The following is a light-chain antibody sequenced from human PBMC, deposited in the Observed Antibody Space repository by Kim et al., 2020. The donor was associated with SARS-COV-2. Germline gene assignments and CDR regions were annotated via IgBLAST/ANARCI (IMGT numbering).Light chain of an antibody. CDR1: QSVTNSY. J-gene: IGKJ2*01. Sequence: EIVLTQSPGTLSLSPGERATLSCRASQSVTNSYLAWYQQKPGQAPRLLIYAASSRATGIADRFSGSGSGTDFTLTISRLEREDFSVYICQQCGTSPPTFGQGTKLEI. CDR3: QQCGTSPPT. V-gene: IGKV3-20*01. CDR2: AAS.